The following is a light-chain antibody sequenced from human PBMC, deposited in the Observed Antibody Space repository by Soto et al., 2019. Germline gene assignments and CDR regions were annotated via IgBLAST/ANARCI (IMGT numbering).Light chain of an antibody. V-gene: IGLV2-14*01. CDR2: DVS. J-gene: IGLJ2*01. CDR3: ASYTSARVRV. Sequence: QSVLTQPASVSASPGQSSTISCTGTSSDIGAYNSVSWYQQHPGKAPQLMIYDVSYRPSGISSRFSGSRSGNTASLTISGPQADDDADYYCASYTSARVRVFGGGTKLTVL. CDR1: SSDIGAYNS.